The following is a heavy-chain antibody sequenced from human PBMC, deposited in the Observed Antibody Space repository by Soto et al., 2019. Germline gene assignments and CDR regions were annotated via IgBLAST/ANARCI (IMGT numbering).Heavy chain of an antibody. CDR2: IEGDGSHK. V-gene: IGHV3-7*04. J-gene: IGHJ3*02. Sequence: EVQLVESGGGLVQPGGSLRLSCAAAGFTFSNSWMSWVRQAPGKGLEWVANIEGDGSHKYYVDSLKGRFTISRDNAKNSLFLQMNRLRAEGPGVYYGVRGGGSLDIWGQGTMVTVSS. CDR1: GFTFSNSW. D-gene: IGHD3-16*01. CDR3: VRGGGSLDI.